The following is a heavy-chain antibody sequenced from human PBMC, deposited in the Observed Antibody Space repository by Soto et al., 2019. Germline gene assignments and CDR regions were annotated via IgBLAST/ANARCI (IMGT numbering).Heavy chain of an antibody. CDR3: AREPATYGGNDY. CDR2: INPSGGST. Sequence: ASVKVSCKASGYTFTSYYMHWVRQAPGQGLEGMGIINPSGGSTSYAQKVQGRVTMTRDTATSTVYMELSSLRSEDTAVYYCAREPATYGGNDYWGQGTLVTVSS. D-gene: IGHD5-12*01. V-gene: IGHV1-46*01. CDR1: GYTFTSYY. J-gene: IGHJ4*02.